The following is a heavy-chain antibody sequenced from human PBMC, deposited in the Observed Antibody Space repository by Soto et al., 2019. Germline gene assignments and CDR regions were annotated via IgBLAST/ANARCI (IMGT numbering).Heavy chain of an antibody. Sequence: SETLSLTCTVSGGSISSYYWSWIRQPPGKGLEWIGYIYYSGSTNYNPSLKSRVTISVDTSKNQFSLKLSSVTAADTAVYYCARDRYSSSYYDAFDIWGQGTTVTVSS. J-gene: IGHJ3*02. CDR3: ARDRYSSSYYDAFDI. CDR1: GGSISSYY. V-gene: IGHV4-59*01. D-gene: IGHD6-6*01. CDR2: IYYSGST.